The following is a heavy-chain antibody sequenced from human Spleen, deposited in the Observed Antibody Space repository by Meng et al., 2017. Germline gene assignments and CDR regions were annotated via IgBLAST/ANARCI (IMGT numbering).Heavy chain of an antibody. CDR3: ARGRYYYDSSGFDY. Sequence: QVQLQESGPGLVRPSEPLSLTCTVSGGSVSSGSYYWSWIRQPPGKGLEWIGYIYYSGSTNYNPSLKSRVTISVDTSKNQFSLKLSSVTAADTAVYYCARGRYYYDSSGFDYWGQGTLVTVSS. CDR1: GGSVSSGSYY. CDR2: IYYSGST. J-gene: IGHJ4*02. D-gene: IGHD3-22*01. V-gene: IGHV4-61*01.